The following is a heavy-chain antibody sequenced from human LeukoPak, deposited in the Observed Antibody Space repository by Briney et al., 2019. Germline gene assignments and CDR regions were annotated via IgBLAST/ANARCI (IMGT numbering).Heavy chain of an antibody. V-gene: IGHV4-59*05. CDR3: ASKRDGYNDY. CDR2: IYYSGST. Sequence: PGGSLRLSCAASGFTFSSYSMNWVRQAPGKGLEWIGSIYYSGSTYYNPSLKSRVTISVDTSKNQFSLKLSSVTAADTAVYYCASKRDGYNDYWGQGTLVTVSS. CDR1: GFTFSSYSMN. D-gene: IGHD5-24*01. J-gene: IGHJ4*02.